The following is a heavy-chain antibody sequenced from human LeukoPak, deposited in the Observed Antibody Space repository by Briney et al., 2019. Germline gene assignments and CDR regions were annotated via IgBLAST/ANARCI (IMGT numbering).Heavy chain of an antibody. J-gene: IGHJ1*01. CDR1: GDSISSSSYY. CDR2: IFHSGKS. D-gene: IGHD3-3*01. Sequence: SETLSLTCIVSGDSISSSSYYWGWIRQPPGKELEWIGSIFHSGKSYYNPSLMSRVSMSVDTSKNQFSLNLASVTAADTAVYYCARGDGWFRDGTSGPRGNFQHWGQGTLVTVSS. V-gene: IGHV4-39*07. CDR3: ARGDGWFRDGTSGPRGNFQH.